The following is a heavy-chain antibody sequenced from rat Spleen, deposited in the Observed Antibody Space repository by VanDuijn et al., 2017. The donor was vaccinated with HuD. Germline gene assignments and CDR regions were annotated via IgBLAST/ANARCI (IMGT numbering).Heavy chain of an antibody. CDR3: ARAPGNGYVMDA. CDR2: MWRGGST. CDR1: GFSLTTHS. Sequence: QVQLMESGPGLVQPSETLSLTCTVSGFSLTTHSVHWVRQPPGTGLEWMGVMWRGGSTEYNSALKSRLSISRDTSKNHVFLKMNSLQSEDTATYHCARAPGNGYVMDAWGQGASVTVSS. J-gene: IGHJ4*01. D-gene: IGHD5-1*01. V-gene: IGHV2-45*01.